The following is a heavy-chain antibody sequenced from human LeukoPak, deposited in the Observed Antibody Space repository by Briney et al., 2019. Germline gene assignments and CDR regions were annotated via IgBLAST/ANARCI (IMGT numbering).Heavy chain of an antibody. Sequence: GGSLRLSCAASGLTFSSYAMSWVRQAPGKGLEWVSAISGSGGSTYYADSVKGRFTISRDNSKNTLYLQMNSLRAEDTAVYYCAKVGDYYYGSGLFDYWGQGTLVTVSS. J-gene: IGHJ4*02. V-gene: IGHV3-23*01. CDR1: GLTFSSYA. CDR2: ISGSGGST. CDR3: AKVGDYYYGSGLFDY. D-gene: IGHD3-10*01.